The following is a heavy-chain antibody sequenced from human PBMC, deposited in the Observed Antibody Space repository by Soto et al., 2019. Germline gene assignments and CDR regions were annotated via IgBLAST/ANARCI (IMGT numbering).Heavy chain of an antibody. D-gene: IGHD4-17*01. V-gene: IGHV1-18*01. Sequence: QVQLVQSGAEVKKPGASVKVSCKASGYTFTSYGISXXXXXXXQGIEWMGWISAYNGNTNYAQKPQGRVTMTTDTXXXXXXXXXXXXXXXXXXXXXXXXXXXYGDGYWGQGTLVTVSS. CDR3: XXXXXYGDGY. CDR2: ISAYNGNT. CDR1: GYTFTSYG. J-gene: IGHJ4*02.